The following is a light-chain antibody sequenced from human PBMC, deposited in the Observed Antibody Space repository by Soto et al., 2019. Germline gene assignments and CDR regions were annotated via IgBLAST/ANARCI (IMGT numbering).Light chain of an antibody. CDR3: QQYKNWPPLT. J-gene: IGKJ4*01. CDR1: QSVGSN. CDR2: CAS. Sequence: EIVMTQSPATLSVSPGERATLSCRASQSVGSNLAWYQQKPGQAPRLLIYCASSTATGIPARFSGSGSGTEFILTISSLQSDDSAVYYFQQYKNWPPLTFGGGTKVEI. V-gene: IGKV3-15*01.